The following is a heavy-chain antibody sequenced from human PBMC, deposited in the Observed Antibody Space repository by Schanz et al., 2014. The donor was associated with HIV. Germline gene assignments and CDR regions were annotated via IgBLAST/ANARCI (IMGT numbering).Heavy chain of an antibody. CDR1: GFTFRSYG. D-gene: IGHD3-9*01. J-gene: IGHJ6*02. CDR2: IKQDGSLE. V-gene: IGHV3-7*01. CDR3: AREGMYFDWLVMDYYYYGMDV. Sequence: EVQLVESGGGLVQPGRSLRLSCAASGFTFRSYGMHWVRQAPGKGLEWVANIKQDGSLENYVDSVKGRVTISRDNAKNSLYLQMNSLKTEDTAVYFCAREGMYFDWLVMDYYYYGMDVWGQGTKVTVSS.